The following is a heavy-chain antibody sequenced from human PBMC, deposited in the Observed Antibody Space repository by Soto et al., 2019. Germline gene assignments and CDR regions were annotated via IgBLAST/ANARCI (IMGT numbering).Heavy chain of an antibody. CDR1: GGSISSGDYY. CDR3: ARVLIVGATTPAFDY. D-gene: IGHD1-26*01. Sequence: QVQLQESGPGLVKPSQTLSLTCTVSGGSISSGDYYWSWIRPPPGKGREWIGYIYYRGSTYSHPSLKSRVTISVDTSKNQFSLKLSSVTAADTAVYYCARVLIVGATTPAFDYWGQGTLVTVSS. V-gene: IGHV4-30-4*01. CDR2: IYYRGST. J-gene: IGHJ4*02.